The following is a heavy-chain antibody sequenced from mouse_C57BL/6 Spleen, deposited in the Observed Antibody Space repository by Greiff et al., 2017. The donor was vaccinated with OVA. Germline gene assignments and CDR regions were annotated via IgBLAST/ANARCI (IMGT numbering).Heavy chain of an antibody. CDR2: VSNLAYSI. CDR3: ARGDGNYDYAMDY. Sequence: DVQLQESGGGLVQPGGSLKLSCAASGFTFSDYGMAWVRQAPRKGPEWVAFVSNLAYSIYYADTVTGRFTISRENAKNTLYLEMSSLRSEDTAMYYCARGDGNYDYAMDYWGQRTSVTVSS. D-gene: IGHD2-1*01. V-gene: IGHV5-15*04. CDR1: GFTFSDYG. J-gene: IGHJ4*01.